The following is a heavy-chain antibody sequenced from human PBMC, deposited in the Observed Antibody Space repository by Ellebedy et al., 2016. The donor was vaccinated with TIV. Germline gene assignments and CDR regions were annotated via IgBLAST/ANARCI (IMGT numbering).Heavy chain of an antibody. CDR1: GVTVRSYT. CDR2: LQSGGVT. Sequence: PGGSLRLSCAAPGVTVRSYTLNWVRQAPGKGLEWVSVLQSGGVTHYADSVKGRFTVSRDNSRNTLYLQMNSLSVEDTAVYYCTRARGGGGSVDYWGQGTLVTVSS. D-gene: IGHD2-21*01. CDR3: TRARGGGGSVDY. V-gene: IGHV3-66*01. J-gene: IGHJ4*02.